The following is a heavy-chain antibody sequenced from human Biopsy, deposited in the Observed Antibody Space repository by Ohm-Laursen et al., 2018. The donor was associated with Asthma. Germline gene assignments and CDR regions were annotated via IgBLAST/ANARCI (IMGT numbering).Heavy chain of an antibody. J-gene: IGHJ4*02. D-gene: IGHD3-16*02. V-gene: IGHV3-30-3*01. CDR2: IPYDGSNK. Sequence: SLRLSCAASGFTFSSYAMHWVRQAPGKGLEGVAVIPYDGSNKYYADSVKGRFTISRDNSKNTLYLQMNSLRAEDTAVYYCARDLHPTNHLGELSEGFDYWGQGTLVTVSS. CDR3: ARDLHPTNHLGELSEGFDY. CDR1: GFTFSSYA.